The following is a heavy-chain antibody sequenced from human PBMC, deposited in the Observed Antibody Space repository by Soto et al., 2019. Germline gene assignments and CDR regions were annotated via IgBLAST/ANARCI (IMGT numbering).Heavy chain of an antibody. CDR3: ARRSSSWYFDY. J-gene: IGHJ4*02. V-gene: IGHV3-23*01. Sequence: GGSLRLSCAASGFTFSSYAMNWVRQAPGKGLEWVSVISGSGGSTYYADSVKGRFTISRDNSKNTLYLLMNSLGAEDTAVYYCARRSSSWYFDYWGQGTLVTVSS. D-gene: IGHD6-13*01. CDR1: GFTFSSYA. CDR2: ISGSGGST.